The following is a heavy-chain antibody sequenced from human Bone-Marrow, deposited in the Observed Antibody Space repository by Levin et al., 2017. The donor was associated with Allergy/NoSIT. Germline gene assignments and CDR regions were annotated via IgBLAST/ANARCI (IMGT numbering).Heavy chain of an antibody. J-gene: IGHJ5*02. V-gene: IGHV3-53*01. Sequence: GESLKISCAASGFTVSSDYMSWVRQAPGKGLEWVSTFNGGGATSYTDSVQGRFTVSGDNSENKLYLQMNSLTVEDTAVYYCARGRLGYCGGGACYSLASWGQGTLVTVSS. CDR2: FNGGGAT. CDR1: GFTVSSDY. D-gene: IGHD2-15*01. CDR3: ARGRLGYCGGGACYSLAS.